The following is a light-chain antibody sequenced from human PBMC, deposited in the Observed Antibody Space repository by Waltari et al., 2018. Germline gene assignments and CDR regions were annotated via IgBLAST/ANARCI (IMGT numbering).Light chain of an antibody. Sequence: QSALTQPASVSGSPGQSIAISCTGTSSDIGAYNFVSWYQQHPGKATKLMIHDVSNRPAGVSNRFSGSKSGNTASLTISGLQTEDEADYYCSSYTISRTRVFGGGTKLTVL. CDR1: SSDIGAYNF. CDR2: DVS. V-gene: IGLV2-14*03. J-gene: IGLJ3*02. CDR3: SSYTISRTRV.